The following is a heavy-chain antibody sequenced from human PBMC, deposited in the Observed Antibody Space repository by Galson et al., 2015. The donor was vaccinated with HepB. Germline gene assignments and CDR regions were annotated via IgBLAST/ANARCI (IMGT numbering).Heavy chain of an antibody. D-gene: IGHD6-19*01. CDR3: ARGVYSSGWYGDYYYGMDV. V-gene: IGHV3-21*01. CDR1: GFTVSTYI. CDR2: ISSSSTYI. J-gene: IGHJ6*02. Sequence: SLRLSCAASGFTVSTYIMNWVRQAPGKGLEWVSSISSSSTYIYYADSVKGRFTISRDNAKNSLYLQMNSLRAEDTAVYYCARGVYSSGWYGDYYYGMDVWGQGTTVTVSS.